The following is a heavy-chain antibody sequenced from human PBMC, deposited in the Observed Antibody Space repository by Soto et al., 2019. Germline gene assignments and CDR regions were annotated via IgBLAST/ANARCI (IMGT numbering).Heavy chain of an antibody. V-gene: IGHV3-7*04. Sequence: EVQVVESGGGLVQPGGSLRLSCAASGFTFSSYWMSWVRQAPGKGLEWVANIKQDGIQKWYGDSVKGRFTISRDNTKNSLYLQMNSLRAEDTAVYYCARGDYHDTSGPFSDAFDVWGQGTMVTVSS. CDR2: IKQDGIQK. CDR1: GFTFSSYW. D-gene: IGHD3-22*01. CDR3: ARGDYHDTSGPFSDAFDV. J-gene: IGHJ3*01.